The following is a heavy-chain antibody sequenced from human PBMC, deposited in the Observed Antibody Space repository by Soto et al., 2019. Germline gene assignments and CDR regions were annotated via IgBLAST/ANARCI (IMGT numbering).Heavy chain of an antibody. CDR3: ARDLSNYGDFRDYGMDV. CDR1: GGSISSYY. J-gene: IGHJ6*02. D-gene: IGHD4-17*01. CDR2: IYYSGST. Sequence: NPSETLSLTCTVSGGSISSYYWSWIRQPPGKGLEWIGYIYYSGSTNYNPSLKSRVTISVDTSKNQFSLKLSSVTAADTAVYYCARDLSNYGDFRDYGMDVWGQGTTVTVSS. V-gene: IGHV4-59*01.